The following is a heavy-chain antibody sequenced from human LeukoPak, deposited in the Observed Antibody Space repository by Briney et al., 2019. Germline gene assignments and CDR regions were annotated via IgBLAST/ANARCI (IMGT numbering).Heavy chain of an antibody. CDR3: ANQEYYYGSGSYYKPLPFDY. CDR1: GFTFSTYS. J-gene: IGHJ4*02. D-gene: IGHD3-10*01. Sequence: PGGSLRLSCAASGFTFSTYSMNWVRQAPGKGLEWVSYISSAVTTIHYADSVKGRFTISRDNAKNTLYLQMNSLRGEDTAVYYCANQEYYYGSGSYYKPLPFDYWGQGTQVTVSS. V-gene: IGHV3-48*01. CDR2: ISSAVTTI.